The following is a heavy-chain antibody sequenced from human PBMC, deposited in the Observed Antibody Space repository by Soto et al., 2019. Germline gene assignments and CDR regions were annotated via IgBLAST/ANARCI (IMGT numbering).Heavy chain of an antibody. CDR3: ATDYDDYYYYAMDV. J-gene: IGHJ6*02. CDR1: GGSISSSSDY. Sequence: SETLSLTCTVAGGSISSSSDYWGWIRQPPGKGLEWIGSIYYSRSTHYNPSPKARCTKSLAPSKHQFSLKLSAVTTADTAVYYCATDYDDYYYYAMDVWGQGTTVTVSS. D-gene: IGHD5-12*01. CDR2: IYYSRST. V-gene: IGHV4-39*02.